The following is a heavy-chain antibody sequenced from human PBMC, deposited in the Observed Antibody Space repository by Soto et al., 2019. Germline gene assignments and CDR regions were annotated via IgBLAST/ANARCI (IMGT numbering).Heavy chain of an antibody. CDR3: ATDVPSQGRGEFDY. Sequence: PGGSLRLSCAASGFTFSHAWMNWVRQAPGKGLEWVGRTKDFVTTEYAAPVKGRFIVSRDDSKNTLYLQMNSLKIEDTAMYYCATDVPSQGRGEFDYWGQGTLVTVSS. CDR1: GFTFSHAW. J-gene: IGHJ4*02. CDR2: TKDFVTT. V-gene: IGHV3-15*07.